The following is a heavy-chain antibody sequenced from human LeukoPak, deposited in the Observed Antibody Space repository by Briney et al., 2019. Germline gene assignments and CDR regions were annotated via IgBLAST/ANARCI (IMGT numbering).Heavy chain of an antibody. D-gene: IGHD3-22*01. CDR1: GFTFSSYS. CDR2: ISSSSSYI. CDR3: ARDLYYDSSGYYI. V-gene: IGHV3-21*01. Sequence: PGGSLRLSCAASGFTFSSYSMNWFRQAPGKGLEWVSSISSSSSYIYYADSVKGRFTISRDNAKNSLYLQMNSLRAEDTAVYYCARDLYYDSSGYYIWGQGTLVTVSS. J-gene: IGHJ4*02.